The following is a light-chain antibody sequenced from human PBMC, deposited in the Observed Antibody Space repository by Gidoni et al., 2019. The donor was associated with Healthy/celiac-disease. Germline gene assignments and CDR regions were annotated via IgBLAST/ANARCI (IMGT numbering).Light chain of an antibody. V-gene: IGKV3-11*01. CDR2: DAS. Sequence: EIVLTQSPATPSLSPGERATLSCRASQSVSSYLAWYQQKPGQAPRLLIYDASNRATGIPARFSGSVSGTDFTLTISSLEPEDFAVYYCQQRSNWPPRASLTFGGGTKVEIK. CDR1: QSVSSY. J-gene: IGKJ4*01. CDR3: QQRSNWPPRASLT.